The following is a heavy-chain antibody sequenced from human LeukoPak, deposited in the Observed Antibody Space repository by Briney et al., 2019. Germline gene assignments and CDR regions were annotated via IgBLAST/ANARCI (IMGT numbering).Heavy chain of an antibody. Sequence: GGSLRLSCAASGFTFSSYSMNWVRQAPGKGLEWVSSISSSSSYIYYADSVKGRFTISRDNAKNSLYLQMNSLRAEDTAVYYCARGALDAATPFDSWGQGTLVTVSS. CDR2: ISSSSSYI. J-gene: IGHJ5*01. D-gene: IGHD2-15*01. V-gene: IGHV3-21*01. CDR1: GFTFSSYS. CDR3: ARGALDAATPFDS.